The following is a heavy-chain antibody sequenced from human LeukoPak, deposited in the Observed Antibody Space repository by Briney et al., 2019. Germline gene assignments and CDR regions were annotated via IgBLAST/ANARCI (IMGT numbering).Heavy chain of an antibody. D-gene: IGHD3-9*01. CDR1: GFTFSGYS. Sequence: GGSLRLSCAASGFTFSGYSMNWVRQAPGKGLEWVSSISSSSSYIYYADSVKGRFTISRDNAKNSLYLQMNSLRAEDTAVYYCARDRGKYYDILTEADGMDVWGQGTTVTVSS. J-gene: IGHJ6*02. CDR3: ARDRGKYYDILTEADGMDV. CDR2: ISSSSSYI. V-gene: IGHV3-21*01.